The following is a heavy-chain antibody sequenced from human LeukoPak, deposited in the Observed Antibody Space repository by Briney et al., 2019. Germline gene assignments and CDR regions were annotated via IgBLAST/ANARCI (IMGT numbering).Heavy chain of an antibody. CDR2: IRYDGSNK. J-gene: IGHJ6*03. V-gene: IGHV3-30*02. D-gene: IGHD2-15*01. CDR3: AKDPHGSRSYYYYMDV. Sequence: PGGSLRLSCAASGFTFSSYGMHWVRQAPDKGLEWVAFIRYDGSNKYYADSVKGRFTISRDNSKNTLYLQMNSLRAEDTAVYYCAKDPHGSRSYYYYMDVWGKGTTVTVSS. CDR1: GFTFSSYG.